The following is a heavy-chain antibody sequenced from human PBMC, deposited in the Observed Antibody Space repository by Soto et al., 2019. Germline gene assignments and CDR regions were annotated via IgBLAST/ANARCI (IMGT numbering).Heavy chain of an antibody. CDR3: ARGRRVAAPSSYYYYYMDV. J-gene: IGHJ6*03. V-gene: IGHV1-8*01. D-gene: IGHD6-13*01. Sequence: QVQLVQSGAEVMKPGASVKVSCKASGYTFTSYDINWVRQVTGQGLVWMGWMNPNSGNTGYAQKFQGMVTITRNTSISTAYMELSSLRSEDTAVYYCARGRRVAAPSSYYYYYMDVWGKGTTGTVSS. CDR2: MNPNSGNT. CDR1: GYTFTSYD.